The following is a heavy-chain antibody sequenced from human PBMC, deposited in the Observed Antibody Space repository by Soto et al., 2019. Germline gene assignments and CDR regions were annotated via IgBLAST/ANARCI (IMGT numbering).Heavy chain of an antibody. Sequence: EVQLLESGGGLVQPGGSLRLSCAASGSTFSSYAMSWVRQAPGKGLEWFSAISGSGGSTYYADSVKGLFTIPRDNSKNQLYLQMNSRRANDSAVYYCAKDLGGSGSAVAFDIWGQGTMVTVSS. J-gene: IGHJ3*02. V-gene: IGHV3-23*01. D-gene: IGHD3-10*01. CDR1: GSTFSSYA. CDR3: AKDLGGSGSAVAFDI. CDR2: ISGSGGST.